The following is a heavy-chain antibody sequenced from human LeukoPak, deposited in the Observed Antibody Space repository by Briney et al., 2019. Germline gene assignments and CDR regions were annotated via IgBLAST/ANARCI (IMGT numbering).Heavy chain of an antibody. V-gene: IGHV4-61*09. CDR1: GDSISSGTYY. D-gene: IGHD6-6*01. J-gene: IGHJ6*03. CDR2: IDASGNP. Sequence: SETLSLTCTVSGDSISSGTYYWSWIRQPAGKGLEWIGHIDASGNPNYNPSLRSRLTMSVDTSKNQFSLNLRFVTAADTAVFYCARGFEYSTSSRLGYYYFYMDVWGIGTTVTVSS. CDR3: ARGFEYSTSSRLGYYYFYMDV.